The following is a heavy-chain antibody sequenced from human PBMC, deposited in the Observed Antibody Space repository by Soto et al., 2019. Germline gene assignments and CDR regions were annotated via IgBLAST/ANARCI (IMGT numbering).Heavy chain of an antibody. V-gene: IGHV4-59*01. D-gene: IGHD6-19*01. CDR2: IYYSGST. CDR1: GGSISSYY. J-gene: IGHJ6*02. Sequence: SETLSLTCTVSGGSISSYYWSWIRQPPGKGLEWIGYIYYSGSTNYNPSLKSRVTISVDTSKNQFSLKLSSVTAADTAVYYCARDRVAVADEDGMDVWGQGTTVTVSS. CDR3: ARDRVAVADEDGMDV.